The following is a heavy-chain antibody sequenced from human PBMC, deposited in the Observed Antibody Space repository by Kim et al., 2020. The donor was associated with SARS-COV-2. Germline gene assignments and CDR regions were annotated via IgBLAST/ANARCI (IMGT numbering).Heavy chain of an antibody. CDR2: IYYSGST. CDR1: GGSISSSSYY. D-gene: IGHD5-12*01. V-gene: IGHV4-39*01. J-gene: IGHJ4*02. CDR3: ARSLLGGYDFGAFDY. Sequence: SETLSLTCTVSGGSISSSSYYWGWIRQPPGKGLEWIGSIYYSGSTYYNPSLKSRVTISVDTSKNQFSLKLSSVTAADTAVYYCARSLLGGYDFGAFDYWGQGTLVTVSS.